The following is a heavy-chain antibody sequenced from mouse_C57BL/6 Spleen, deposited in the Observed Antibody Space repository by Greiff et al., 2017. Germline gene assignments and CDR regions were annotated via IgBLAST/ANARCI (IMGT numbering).Heavy chain of an antibody. J-gene: IGHJ2*01. CDR1: GYTFTSYW. D-gene: IGHD1-1*01. Sequence: QVQLQQPGAELVMPGASVKLSCKASGYTFTSYWMHWVKQRPGQGLEWIGEIAPSDSYTNYNQKFKGKSTLTVAKSSSTAYMQLSSLTSEDSAVYYCARKAQYGSSFDYWGQGTTLTVSS. CDR2: IAPSDSYT. V-gene: IGHV1-69*01. CDR3: ARKAQYGSSFDY.